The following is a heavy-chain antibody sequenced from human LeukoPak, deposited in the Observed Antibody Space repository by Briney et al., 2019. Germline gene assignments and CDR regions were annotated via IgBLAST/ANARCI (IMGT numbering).Heavy chain of an antibody. CDR1: GGTFSTYA. Sequence: ASVKVSCKASGGTFSTYAISWVRQAPGQGLGWMGGIIPIFGTANYAQKFQGRVTIPADESTSTAYMELSSLRSEDTAVYYCARVRRWGYSSGWSLTYYYGMDVWGQGTTVTVSS. CDR2: IIPIFGTA. V-gene: IGHV1-69*13. CDR3: ARVRRWGYSSGWSLTYYYGMDV. D-gene: IGHD6-19*01. J-gene: IGHJ6*02.